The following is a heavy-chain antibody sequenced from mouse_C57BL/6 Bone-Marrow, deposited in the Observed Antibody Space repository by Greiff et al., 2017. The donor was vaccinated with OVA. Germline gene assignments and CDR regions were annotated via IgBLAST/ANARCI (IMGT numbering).Heavy chain of an antibody. CDR1: GFNIKDDY. Sequence: VQLQQSGAELVRPGASVKLSCTASGFNIKDDYMHWVQQRPEQGLEWIGWIDPENGDTEYASKFQGKATITADTSSNTAYLQLSSLTSEDTAVYYCTTGSNPYAMDYWGQGTSVTVSS. CDR3: TTGSNPYAMDY. J-gene: IGHJ4*01. D-gene: IGHD2-5*01. CDR2: IDPENGDT. V-gene: IGHV14-4*01.